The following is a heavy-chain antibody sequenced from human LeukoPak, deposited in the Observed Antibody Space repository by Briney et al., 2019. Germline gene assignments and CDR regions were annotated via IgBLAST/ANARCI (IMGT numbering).Heavy chain of an antibody. Sequence: GGSLRLSCAASGFTFSSYSMNWVRQAPGKGLEWVSSISSSSSYIYYADSVKGRFTISRDNAKNSLYLQMNSLRAEDTAVYYCARYYDFWSSYSSYYYMDVWGKGTTVTVSS. CDR2: ISSSSSYI. CDR1: GFTFSSYS. V-gene: IGHV3-21*01. CDR3: ARYYDFWSSYSSYYYMDV. J-gene: IGHJ6*03. D-gene: IGHD3-3*01.